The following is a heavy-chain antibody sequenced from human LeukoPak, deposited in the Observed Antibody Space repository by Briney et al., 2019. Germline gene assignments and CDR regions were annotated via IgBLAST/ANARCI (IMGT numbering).Heavy chain of an antibody. CDR3: ARVVEARAHHYDSSGYVDNWFDP. CDR2: ISAYNGNT. J-gene: IGHJ5*02. Sequence: ASVKVSCKASGYTFTSYGISWVRQAPGHGLEWMGWISAYNGNTNYAQKLQGRVTMTTDTSTSTAYMELRSLRSDDTAVYYCARVVEARAHHYDSSGYVDNWFDPWGQGTLVTVSS. CDR1: GYTFTSYG. D-gene: IGHD3-22*01. V-gene: IGHV1-18*01.